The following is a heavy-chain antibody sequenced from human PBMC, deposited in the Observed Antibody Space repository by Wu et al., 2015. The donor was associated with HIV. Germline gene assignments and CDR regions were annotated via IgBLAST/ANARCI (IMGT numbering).Heavy chain of an antibody. J-gene: IGHJ4*02. Sequence: QVQLVQSGAEVKKPGASVKVSCEASGYTFTKYGISWMRQAPGQGLEWMGWISPYNGDTSFAQKFQDRVTMTTDKSTNTSYMELRSLTSDDTAVYYCARGSLSGQNRNYWGQGTLITVSS. CDR3: ARGSLSGQNRNY. CDR1: GYTFTKYG. CDR2: ISPYNGDT. V-gene: IGHV1-18*01. D-gene: IGHD1-14*01.